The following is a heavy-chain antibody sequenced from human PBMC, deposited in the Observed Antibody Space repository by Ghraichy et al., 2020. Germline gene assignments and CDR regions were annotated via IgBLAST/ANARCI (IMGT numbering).Heavy chain of an antibody. Sequence: SETLSLTCTVSGGSISSSSSYWVWIRQPPGRGLEWIGSIFYSGSTYYNPSLKSRVTISIDTSKNQFSLKLSSVTAADTAVYSCARQWETIYYYYGVDVWGQGTTVTVSS. V-gene: IGHV4-39*01. D-gene: IGHD1-26*01. CDR3: ARQWETIYYYYGVDV. J-gene: IGHJ6*02. CDR2: IFYSGST. CDR1: GGSISSSSSY.